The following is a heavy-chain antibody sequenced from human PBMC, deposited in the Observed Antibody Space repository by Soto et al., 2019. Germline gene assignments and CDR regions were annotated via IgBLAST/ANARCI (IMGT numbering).Heavy chain of an antibody. D-gene: IGHD3-22*01. V-gene: IGHV1-3*01. Sequence: ASVKVSCKASGYTFTSYAMHLVRQAPGQRLEWMGWINAGNGNTKYSQKFQGRVTITRDTSASTAYMELSSLRSEDTAVYYCARDGGYDSSGYPFDYWGQGTLVTVSS. J-gene: IGHJ4*02. CDR2: INAGNGNT. CDR3: ARDGGYDSSGYPFDY. CDR1: GYTFTSYA.